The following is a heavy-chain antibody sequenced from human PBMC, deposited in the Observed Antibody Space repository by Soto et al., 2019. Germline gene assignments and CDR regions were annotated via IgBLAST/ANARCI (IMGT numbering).Heavy chain of an antibody. Sequence: SETLSLTCTVSGGSISSSSYYWGWIRQPPGKGLEWIGSIYYSGSTYYNPSLKSRVTISVDTSKNQFSLKLSSVTAADTAVYYCARLENSSGWHGDYWGQGTLVTVSS. CDR1: GGSISSSSYY. D-gene: IGHD6-19*01. CDR3: ARLENSSGWHGDY. J-gene: IGHJ4*02. V-gene: IGHV4-39*01. CDR2: IYYSGST.